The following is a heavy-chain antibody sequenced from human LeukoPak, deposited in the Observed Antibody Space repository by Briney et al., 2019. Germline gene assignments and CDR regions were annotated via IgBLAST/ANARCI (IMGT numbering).Heavy chain of an antibody. CDR1: GGSISSGGYS. CDR2: IYYSGGT. CDR3: AGGRNSGSYYFAY. J-gene: IGHJ4*02. D-gene: IGHD1-26*01. Sequence: SETLSLTCAVSGGSISSGGYSWRWIRQPPGKGLEWIGYIYYSGGTYYNTSLKSRVTISVDTSKNQFSLKLSSVTAADTAVYYCAGGRNSGSYYFAYWGQGTLVTVSS. V-gene: IGHV4-30-4*07.